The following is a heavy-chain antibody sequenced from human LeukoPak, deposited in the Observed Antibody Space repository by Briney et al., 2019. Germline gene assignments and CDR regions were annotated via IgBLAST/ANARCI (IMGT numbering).Heavy chain of an antibody. Sequence: SETLSLTCTVSGYSISSGYYWGWIRQPPGKRLEWIGNIFHSGSTYYNPSLKSRVTIPVDSSNNRFSPKPNSVTAADTAVYYCARDPNIVLMVYAPHFDYWGQGTLVNLSS. CDR3: ARDPNIVLMVYAPHFDY. CDR1: GYSISSGYY. D-gene: IGHD2-8*01. CDR2: IFHSGST. V-gene: IGHV4-38-2*02. J-gene: IGHJ4*02.